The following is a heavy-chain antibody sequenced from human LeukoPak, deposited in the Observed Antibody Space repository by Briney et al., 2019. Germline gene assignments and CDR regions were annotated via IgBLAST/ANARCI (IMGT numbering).Heavy chain of an antibody. D-gene: IGHD1-26*01. J-gene: IGHJ4*02. CDR1: GFTLSSYS. CDR3: ARVSARENDY. V-gene: IGHV3-21*01. Sequence: GGSLRLSCAASGFTLSSYSMNWVRQAPGKGLEWVSSISSSSSYIYYADSVKGRFTISRDNAKNSLYLQMNSLRAEDTAVYYCARVSARENDYWGQGTLVTVSS. CDR2: ISSSSSYI.